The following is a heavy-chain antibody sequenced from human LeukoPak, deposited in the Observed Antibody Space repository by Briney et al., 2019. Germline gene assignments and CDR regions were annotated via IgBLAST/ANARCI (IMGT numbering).Heavy chain of an antibody. CDR2: VSGSGGKT. D-gene: IGHD3-10*01. CDR3: AKDNDGSGINWFNP. V-gene: IGHV3-23*01. CDR1: GFTFSSYG. J-gene: IGHJ5*02. Sequence: PGGSLRLSCAVSGFTFSSYGMSWVRQAPGKGLEWVSTVSGSGGKTYYADSVKGRFTISRATSTNPAYLRITSLRADAPSVYYCAKDNDGSGINWFNPWGQGTLVTVSS.